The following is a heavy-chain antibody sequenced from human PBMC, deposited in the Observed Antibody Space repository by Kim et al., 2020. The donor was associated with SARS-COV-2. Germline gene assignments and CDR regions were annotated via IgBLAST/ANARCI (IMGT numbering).Heavy chain of an antibody. CDR1: GGSVSSGSYY. CDR2: IYYSGST. V-gene: IGHV4-61*01. Sequence: SETLSLTCTVSGGSVSSGSYYWSWIRQPPGKGLEWIGYIYYSGSTNYNPSLKSRVTISVDTSKNQFSLKLISVTAADTAVDYCARLLLGYCSGGSCYLCSSSRAGEEYYFDYWGQGTLVTVSS. CDR3: ARLLLGYCSGGSCYLCSSSRAGEEYYFDY. D-gene: IGHD2-15*01. J-gene: IGHJ4*02.